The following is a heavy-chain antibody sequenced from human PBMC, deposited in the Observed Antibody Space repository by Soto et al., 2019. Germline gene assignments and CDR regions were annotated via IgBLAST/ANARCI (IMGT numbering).Heavy chain of an antibody. CDR2: TFHRSKWYN. Sequence: SQTLSLTCAISGGTVSSDTAAWNWIRQSPSRGLEWLGRTFHRSKWYNDYAVSVRSRITINPDTSKNQFSLQLNSVTPEDTAVYYCARVDLYYYYGMDVWGQGTTVTVSS. D-gene: IGHD2-2*03. CDR3: ARVDLYYYYGMDV. CDR1: GGTVSSDTAA. V-gene: IGHV6-1*01. J-gene: IGHJ6*02.